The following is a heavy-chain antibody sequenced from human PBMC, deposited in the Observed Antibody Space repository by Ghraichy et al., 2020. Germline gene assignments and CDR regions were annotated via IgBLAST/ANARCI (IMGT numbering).Heavy chain of an antibody. D-gene: IGHD4-17*01. CDR1: GGSISSYY. Sequence: SETLSLTCTVSGGSISSYYWSWIRQPPGKGLEWIGYIYYSGSTNYNPSLKSRVTISVDTSKNQISLKLSSVTAADTAVYYCARGRDGDQLTDYWGQGTLVTVSS. V-gene: IGHV4-59*01. CDR3: ARGRDGDQLTDY. CDR2: IYYSGST. J-gene: IGHJ4*02.